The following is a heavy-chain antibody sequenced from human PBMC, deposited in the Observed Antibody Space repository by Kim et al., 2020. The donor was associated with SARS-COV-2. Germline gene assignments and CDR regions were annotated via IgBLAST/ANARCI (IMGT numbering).Heavy chain of an antibody. CDR1: GYTFSRFW. D-gene: IGHD4-17*01. V-gene: IGHV5-10-1*01. CDR3: ARVDPYSDSGPPFLAY. Sequence: GESLKISCSTSGYTFSRFWITWVRQMPGKGLEWMGRIDPRDSYTTYNPSFQGHVTISVDRSITTAYLQWSSLKASDTAMYYCARVDPYSDSGPPFLAYWGQGTLVTVSS. J-gene: IGHJ4*02. CDR2: IDPRDSYT.